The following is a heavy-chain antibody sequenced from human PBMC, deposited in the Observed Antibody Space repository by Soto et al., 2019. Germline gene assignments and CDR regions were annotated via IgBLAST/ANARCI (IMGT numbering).Heavy chain of an antibody. V-gene: IGHV3-23*01. D-gene: IGHD4-17*01. CDR3: ASLYGDALLGDIAY. Sequence: PGGSLRLSCAASGFTFSSYAMSWVRQAPGKGLEWVSAISGGGGSTYYADSVKGRFTISRDNSRNTLYLQMNSLRAEDTAVYYCASLYGDALLGDIAYCGQGTLVTVFS. J-gene: IGHJ4*02. CDR1: GFTFSSYA. CDR2: ISGGGGST.